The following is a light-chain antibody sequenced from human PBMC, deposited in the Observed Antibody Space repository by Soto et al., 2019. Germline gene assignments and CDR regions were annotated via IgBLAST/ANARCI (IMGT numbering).Light chain of an antibody. CDR3: QQYNNWPLT. Sequence: EIVMTQPPATLSMSPGERATLSCWASQSVSSYLAWYQQKPGQAPRLLIYDASTRVTGIPARFSGSGSGTEFTLTISSLQSEDFAVYYCQQYNNWPLTFGGGTKVDIK. CDR2: DAS. J-gene: IGKJ4*01. V-gene: IGKV3-15*01. CDR1: QSVSSY.